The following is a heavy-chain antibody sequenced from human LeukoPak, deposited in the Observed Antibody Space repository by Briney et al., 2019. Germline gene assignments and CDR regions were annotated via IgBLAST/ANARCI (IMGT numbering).Heavy chain of an antibody. Sequence: GGSLRLSCAASGFTFSSYAMSWVRQAPGKGLEWVSAISGSGGSTYYADSVKGRFTISRDNSKNTLYLQMTSLRAEDTAVYYCAKWGYYYDSSGYYYVPYFDYWGQGTLVTVSS. CDR2: ISGSGGST. CDR3: AKWGYYYDSSGYYYVPYFDY. J-gene: IGHJ4*02. V-gene: IGHV3-23*01. D-gene: IGHD3-22*01. CDR1: GFTFSSYA.